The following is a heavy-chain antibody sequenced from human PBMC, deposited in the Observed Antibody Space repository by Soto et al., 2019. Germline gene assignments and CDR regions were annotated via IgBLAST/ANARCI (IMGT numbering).Heavy chain of an antibody. D-gene: IGHD1-1*01. V-gene: IGHV3-30-3*01. Sequence: QVQLVESGGGVVQPGRSLRLSCAASGFTFSSYAMHWVRQAPGKGLEWVAVISYDGSNKYYADSVKGRFTISRDNSKNTLYLQMYSQRAGGTAVYYCARKRIGARNDPSGMYVWGQGTTVTVSS. CDR3: ARKRIGARNDPSGMYV. J-gene: IGHJ6*02. CDR2: ISYDGSNK. CDR1: GFTFSSYA.